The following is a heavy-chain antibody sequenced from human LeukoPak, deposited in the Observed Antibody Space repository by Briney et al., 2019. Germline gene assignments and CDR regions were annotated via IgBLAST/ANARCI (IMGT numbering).Heavy chain of an antibody. CDR2: ISYSSETI. CDR3: AKDRGYYYDSSALGGYFDY. D-gene: IGHD3-22*01. CDR1: GFPFDEHA. Sequence: GGSLRLSCAASGFPFDEHAMHWVRQGPGKGLEWVSGISYSSETIGYVDSVKGRFTISRDNAKNSLYLQMNSLRAEDMALYYCAKDRGYYYDSSALGGYFDYWGQGTLVTVSS. V-gene: IGHV3-9*03. J-gene: IGHJ4*02.